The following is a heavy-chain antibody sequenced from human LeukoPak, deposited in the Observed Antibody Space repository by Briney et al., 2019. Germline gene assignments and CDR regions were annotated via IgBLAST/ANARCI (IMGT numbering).Heavy chain of an antibody. CDR2: INPNSGGT. V-gene: IGHV1-2*06. J-gene: IGHJ5*02. CDR1: GYTFTGYY. Sequence: ASVKVSCKASGYTFTGYYMHWVRQAPGQGLEWMGRINPNSGGTNYAQKLQGRVTMTRDTSISTAYMELSRLRSDDTAVYYCARELKPAYYDFWSGYSNWFDPWGQGTLVTVSS. CDR3: ARELKPAYYDFWSGYSNWFDP. D-gene: IGHD3-3*01.